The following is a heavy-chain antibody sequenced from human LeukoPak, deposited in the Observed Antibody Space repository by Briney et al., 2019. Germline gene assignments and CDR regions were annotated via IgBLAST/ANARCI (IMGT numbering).Heavy chain of an antibody. D-gene: IGHD5-18*01. J-gene: IGHJ3*02. CDR3: VRGDTFRGFDI. CDR1: ELTFTSQW. V-gene: IGHV3-74*03. CDR2: INTDGRSI. Sequence: GGSLRLSCTSSELTFTSQWMHWVRQAPGKGLEWVSRINTDGRSITYADSVKGRFTISRDDAKNTLYLYMNTLRAEDTAVYSCVRGDTFRGFDIWGQGTTVIVSS.